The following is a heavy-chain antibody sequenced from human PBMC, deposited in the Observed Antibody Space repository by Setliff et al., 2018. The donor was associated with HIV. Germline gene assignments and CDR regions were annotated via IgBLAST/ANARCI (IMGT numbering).Heavy chain of an antibody. CDR3: ARHGTWNSQRFHFDY. CDR1: AVSIGGYS. V-gene: IGHV4-4*09. Sequence: SETLSLTCTVSAVSIGGYSWSWIRQSPGKGLEWIGSIYSTDTTNHNPSLESRITISVDKSKNQFSLNLNSVTAADTAVYDCARHGTWNSQRFHFDYWGQGTPVTVSS. D-gene: IGHD1-7*01. CDR2: IYSTDTT. J-gene: IGHJ4*02.